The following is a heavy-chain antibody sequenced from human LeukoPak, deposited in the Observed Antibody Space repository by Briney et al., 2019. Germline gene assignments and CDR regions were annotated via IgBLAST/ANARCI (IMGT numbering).Heavy chain of an antibody. D-gene: IGHD4-17*01. Sequence: GGSLRLSCAASGFTFSTYAVSWVRQAPGKGLEWVSVISGGGGNTYYADSVKGRFTISRDNSKNTLYLQMNNLRAEDTALYYCAKGLSDYVPFDYWGQGTLVTVSS. J-gene: IGHJ4*02. V-gene: IGHV3-23*01. CDR2: ISGGGGNT. CDR3: AKGLSDYVPFDY. CDR1: GFTFSTYA.